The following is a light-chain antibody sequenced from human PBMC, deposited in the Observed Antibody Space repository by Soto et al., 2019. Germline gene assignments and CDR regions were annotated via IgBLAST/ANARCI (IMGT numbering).Light chain of an antibody. CDR1: QSISSW. CDR3: QQYNSYST. Sequence: DIQMTQSPSTLSASVGDRVTITCRASQSISSWLAWYQQKPGKAPKLLIYKASSLESGVPSRFSGSGSGTDFTLTISSLQPDDFPTYYCQQYNSYSTFGQGTKVEIK. V-gene: IGKV1-5*03. CDR2: KAS. J-gene: IGKJ1*01.